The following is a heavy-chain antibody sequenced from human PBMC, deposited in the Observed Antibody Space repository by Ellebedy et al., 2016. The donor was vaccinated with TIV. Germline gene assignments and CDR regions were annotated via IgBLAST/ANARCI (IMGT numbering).Heavy chain of an antibody. CDR3: ARVEPFYCSSTSCKNLGSDY. CDR2: ISSSSSYI. D-gene: IGHD2-2*01. V-gene: IGHV3-21*01. J-gene: IGHJ4*02. Sequence: GESLKISXAASGFTFNSYSMNWVRQAPGKGLEWVSSISSSSSYIYYADSVKGRFTISRDNAKNSLYLQMNSLRAEDTAAYYCARVEPFYCSSTSCKNLGSDYWGQGTLVTVSS. CDR1: GFTFNSYS.